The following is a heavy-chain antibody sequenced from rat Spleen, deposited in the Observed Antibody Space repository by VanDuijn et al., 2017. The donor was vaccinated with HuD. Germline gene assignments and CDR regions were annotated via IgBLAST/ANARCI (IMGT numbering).Heavy chain of an antibody. Sequence: EVQLVESGGGFVQPGRSMKLSCAASGFTFDDYDMAWVRQAPTKGLEWVASISTSGGSTYYRDSVKGRFTVSRDNAKSTLYLQMDSLRSEDTATYYCARLRVATGDYWGQGVMVTVSS. CDR2: ISTSGGST. CDR1: GFTFDDYD. V-gene: IGHV5-25*01. D-gene: IGHD1-3*01. CDR3: ARLRVATGDY. J-gene: IGHJ2*01.